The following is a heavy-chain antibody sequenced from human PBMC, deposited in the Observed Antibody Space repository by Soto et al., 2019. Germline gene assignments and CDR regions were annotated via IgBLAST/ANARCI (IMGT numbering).Heavy chain of an antibody. V-gene: IGHV4-59*08. Sequence: SETLSLTCTVSDDSSSSYKWSWIRQPPGRRLEWIGYIDYSGGTSYNPSLQSRVTISVDTSKNQFSLKLNSMTAADTAVYYCARHNYGSAITYFDSWGLGTLVTVSS. J-gene: IGHJ4*02. CDR2: IDYSGGT. CDR1: DDSSSSYK. CDR3: ARHNYGSAITYFDS. D-gene: IGHD5-12*01.